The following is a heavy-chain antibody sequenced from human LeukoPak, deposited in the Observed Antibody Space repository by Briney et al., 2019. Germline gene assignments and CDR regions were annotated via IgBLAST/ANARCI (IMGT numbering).Heavy chain of an antibody. Sequence: PGGSLRLSCAASRFTFSSYAMHWVRQAPGKGLEWVAVISYDGSNKYYADSVKGRFTISRDNSKNTLYLQMNSLRAEDTAVYYCANYRSGYYSGFDYWGQGTLVTVSS. V-gene: IGHV3-30-3*01. D-gene: IGHD3-22*01. J-gene: IGHJ4*02. CDR2: ISYDGSNK. CDR3: ANYRSGYYSGFDY. CDR1: RFTFSSYA.